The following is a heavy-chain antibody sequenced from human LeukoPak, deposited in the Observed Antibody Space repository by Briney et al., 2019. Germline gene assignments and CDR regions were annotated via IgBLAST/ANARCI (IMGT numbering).Heavy chain of an antibody. V-gene: IGHV4-34*01. D-gene: IGHD3-16*01. J-gene: IGHJ6*02. CDR3: ARRGYYYYYGMDV. Sequence: KPSETLSLTCAVYGGSFSGYYWSWIRQPPGKGLEWLGEINHSGSTNYNPSLKSRVTISVDTSKNQFSLKLSSVTAADTAVYYCARRGYYYYYGMDVWGQGTTVTVSS. CDR2: INHSGST. CDR1: GGSFSGYY.